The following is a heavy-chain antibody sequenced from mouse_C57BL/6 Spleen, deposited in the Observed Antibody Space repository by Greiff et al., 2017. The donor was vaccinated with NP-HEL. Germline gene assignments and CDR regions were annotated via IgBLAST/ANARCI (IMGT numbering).Heavy chain of an antibody. V-gene: IGHV1-50*01. J-gene: IGHJ3*01. CDR3: ARRGYGSREFAY. D-gene: IGHD1-1*01. Sequence: VQLQQPGAELVKPGASVKLSCKASGYTFTSYWMQWVKQRPGQGLEWIGEIDPSDSYTNYNQKFKGKATLTVDTSSSTAYMQLSSLTSEDSAVYYCARRGYGSREFAYWGQGTLVTVSA. CDR1: GYTFTSYW. CDR2: IDPSDSYT.